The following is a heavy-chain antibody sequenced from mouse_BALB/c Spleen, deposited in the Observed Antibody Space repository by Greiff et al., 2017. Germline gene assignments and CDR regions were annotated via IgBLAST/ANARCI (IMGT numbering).Heavy chain of an antibody. D-gene: IGHD1-1*01. J-gene: IGHJ2*01. CDR3: ARADYYGSSQYYFDY. CDR1: GFTFSSYA. CDR2: ISSGGSYT. V-gene: IGHV5-9-4*01. Sequence: DVHLVESGGGLVKPGGSLKLSCAASGFTFSSYAMSWVRQSPEKRLEWVAEISSGGSYTYYPDTVTGRFTISRDNAKNTLYLEMSSLRSEDTAMYYCARADYYGSSQYYFDYWGQGTTLTGSS.